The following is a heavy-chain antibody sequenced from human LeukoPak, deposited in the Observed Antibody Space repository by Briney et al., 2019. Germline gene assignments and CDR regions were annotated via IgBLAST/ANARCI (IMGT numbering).Heavy chain of an antibody. CDR2: INHSGST. CDR1: GGSFSGYY. V-gene: IGHV4-34*01. Sequence: PSETLSLTCAVYGGSFSGYYWSWIRQPPGKGLEWIGEINHSGSTNYNPSLKSRVTISVDTSKNQFSLKLSSVTAADTAVYYCARGGYYGSGNDFRFDPWGQGTLVTVSS. D-gene: IGHD3-10*01. J-gene: IGHJ5*02. CDR3: ARGGYYGSGNDFRFDP.